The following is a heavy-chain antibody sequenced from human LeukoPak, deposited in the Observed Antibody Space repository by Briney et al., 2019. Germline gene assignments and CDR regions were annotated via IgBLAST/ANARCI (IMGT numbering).Heavy chain of an antibody. V-gene: IGHV1-8*01. J-gene: IGHJ5*02. CDR2: MNPNSGNT. CDR1: GYTFTSYD. CDR3: ARDGKGALATIKGVEWFDP. Sequence: SVKVSCKASGYTFTSYDINWVRQAAGQGLEWRGWMNPNSGNTGYAQKFQGRVTMTRNTSISTAYMELSSLRSEDTAVYYCARDGKGALATIKGVEWFDPWGQGTLVTVSS. D-gene: IGHD5-12*01.